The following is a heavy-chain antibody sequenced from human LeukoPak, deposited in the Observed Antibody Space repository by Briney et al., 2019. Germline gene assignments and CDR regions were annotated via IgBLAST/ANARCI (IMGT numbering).Heavy chain of an antibody. CDR2: ISSDGINT. J-gene: IGHJ4*02. D-gene: IGHD3-3*01. Sequence: AGSLRLSCAASGGTFSNFSRSWVRQPPGKGLGWVWAISSDGINTYYTHSLKGGFTISRDTSKNTLFMQINSLPAEDTAVYYFAKPFGFLEGLYGGYSDASGERTLATASS. V-gene: IGHV3-23*01. CDR1: GGTFSNFS. CDR3: AKPFGFLEGLYGGYSDA.